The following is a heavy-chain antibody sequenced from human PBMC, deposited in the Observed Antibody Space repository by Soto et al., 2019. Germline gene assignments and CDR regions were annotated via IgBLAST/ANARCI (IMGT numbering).Heavy chain of an antibody. CDR3: ARVRWEGDYDFWSGYNNWFAP. D-gene: IGHD3-3*01. CDR2: ISSSSSYI. V-gene: IGHV3-21*01. Sequence: EVQLVESGGGLVKPGGSLRLSCAASGFTFSSYSMNWVRQAPGKGLEWVSSISSSSSYIYYADSVKGRFTISRDNAKNSLYLQMNSLRAEDTAVYYCARVRWEGDYDFWSGYNNWFAPWGQGTLVTVSS. J-gene: IGHJ5*02. CDR1: GFTFSSYS.